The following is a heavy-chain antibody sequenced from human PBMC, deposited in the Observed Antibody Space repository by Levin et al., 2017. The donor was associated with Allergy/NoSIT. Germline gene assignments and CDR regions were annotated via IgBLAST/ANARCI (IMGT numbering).Heavy chain of an antibody. CDR1: GGSISTNSYY. V-gene: IGHV4-39*07. D-gene: IGHD2-8*01. J-gene: IGHJ6*02. Sequence: SETLSLTCTVSGGSISTNSYYWGWIRQPPGKGLQWLGNIYYSGSAYYTPSLRSRVTISVDTSKNQFSLRLSSVPAADTAVYYCARDEMVHEIQYYYGIDVWGQGIPVTVSS. CDR2: IYYSGSA. CDR3: ARDEMVHEIQYYYGIDV.